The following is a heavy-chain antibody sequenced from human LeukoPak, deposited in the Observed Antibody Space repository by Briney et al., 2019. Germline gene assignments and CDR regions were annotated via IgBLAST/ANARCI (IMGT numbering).Heavy chain of an antibody. Sequence: GGSLRLSCAASGFTFSSYGMSWVRQAPGKGLEWVSAISGSGGSTYYADSVKGRFTISRDNSKNTLYLQMNSLRAEDTAVYYCARITMVRGVIIFFDYWGQGTLVTVSS. D-gene: IGHD3-10*01. J-gene: IGHJ4*02. CDR2: ISGSGGST. V-gene: IGHV3-23*01. CDR1: GFTFSSYG. CDR3: ARITMVRGVIIFFDY.